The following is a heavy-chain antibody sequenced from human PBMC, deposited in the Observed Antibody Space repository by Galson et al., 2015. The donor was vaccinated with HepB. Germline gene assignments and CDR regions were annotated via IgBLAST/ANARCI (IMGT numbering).Heavy chain of an antibody. CDR2: ISSRSSYI. J-gene: IGHJ4*02. D-gene: IGHD5-12*01. CDR1: GFTFSSYS. V-gene: IGHV3-21*01. CDR3: ATGNLVATGDLDY. Sequence: SLRLSCAASGFTFSSYSMNWVRQAPGKGLEWVSSISSRSSYIYYADSVKGRFTISRDNSRNTLYLQMNSLRDDDTAVYYCATGNLVATGDLDYWGQGTLDIVSS.